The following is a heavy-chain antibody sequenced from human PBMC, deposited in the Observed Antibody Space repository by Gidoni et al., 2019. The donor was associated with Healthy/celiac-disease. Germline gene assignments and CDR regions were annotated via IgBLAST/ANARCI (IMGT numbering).Heavy chain of an antibody. V-gene: IGHV4-39*01. CDR3: ARHPEIGVLAGWFDP. J-gene: IGHJ5*02. CDR2: IYSSGST. D-gene: IGHD2-21*01. Sequence: QLQLQESGPGLVKPSETLSLTCTVSGGSISSSSYYWGWIRHPPGKGLEWIGSIYSSGSTYYNPSLKSRVTISVDTSKNQFSLKLSSVTAADTAVYYCARHPEIGVLAGWFDPWGQGTLVTVSS. CDR1: GGSISSSSYY.